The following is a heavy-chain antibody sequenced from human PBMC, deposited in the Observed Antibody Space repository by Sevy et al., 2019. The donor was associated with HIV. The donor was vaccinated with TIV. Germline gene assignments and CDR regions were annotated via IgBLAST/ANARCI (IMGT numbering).Heavy chain of an antibody. D-gene: IGHD2-2*02. CDR1: GYTFTSYG. CDR2: ISAYNGNT. J-gene: IGHJ1*01. CDR3: ARDGSGCSSTSCYTDAFSEYFQH. V-gene: IGHV1-18*01. Sequence: ASVKVSCKASGYTFTSYGISWVRQAPGQGLEWMGWISAYNGNTNYAQKLQGRVTMTKDTSTSTAYMELRSLRSDDTAVYYCARDGSGCSSTSCYTDAFSEYFQHWGQGTLVTVSS.